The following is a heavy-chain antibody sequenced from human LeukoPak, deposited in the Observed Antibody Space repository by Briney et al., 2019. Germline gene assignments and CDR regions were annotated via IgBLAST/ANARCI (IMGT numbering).Heavy chain of an antibody. Sequence: SETLSLTCTVSGGSISSYYWSWIRQPPGKGLEWIGYIYYSGSTNYNPSLKSRVTISVDTSKNQFSLKLGSVTAADTAVYYCARVRIAAAGSTAGYYGMDVWGQGTTVTVSS. V-gene: IGHV4-59*01. CDR1: GGSISSYY. CDR2: IYYSGST. D-gene: IGHD6-13*01. J-gene: IGHJ6*02. CDR3: ARVRIAAAGSTAGYYGMDV.